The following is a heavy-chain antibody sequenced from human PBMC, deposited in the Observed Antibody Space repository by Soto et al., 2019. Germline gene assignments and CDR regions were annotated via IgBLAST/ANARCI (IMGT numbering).Heavy chain of an antibody. CDR3: ARAHSNYGANYYYYGMDV. CDR2: TYYRSKWYN. V-gene: IGHV6-1*01. CDR1: GDSVSSNSAA. J-gene: IGHJ6*02. D-gene: IGHD4-4*01. Sequence: SQTLSLTCAISGDSVSSNSAAWNWIRQSPSRGLEWLGRTYYRSKWYNDYAVSVKSRITINPDTSKNQFSLQLNSVTPEDTAVYYCARAHSNYGANYYYYGMDVWGQGTTVTVYS.